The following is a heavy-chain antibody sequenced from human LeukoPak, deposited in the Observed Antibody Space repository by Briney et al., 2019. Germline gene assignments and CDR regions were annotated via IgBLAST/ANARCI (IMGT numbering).Heavy chain of an antibody. D-gene: IGHD5-24*01. J-gene: IGHJ4*02. Sequence: GGTLRLSCAASGFTFSSYGMSWVRQAPGKGLEWVSAISGSGGSTYYADSVKGRFTISRDNSKNTLYLQMNSLRAEDTAVYYCAKDDAWLQFGDWGRGTLVIVSS. CDR3: AKDDAWLQFGD. V-gene: IGHV3-23*01. CDR1: GFTFSSYG. CDR2: ISGSGGST.